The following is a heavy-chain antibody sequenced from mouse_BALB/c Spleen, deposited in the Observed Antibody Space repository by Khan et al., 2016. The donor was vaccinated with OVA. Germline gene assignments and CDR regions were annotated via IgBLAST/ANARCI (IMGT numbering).Heavy chain of an antibody. CDR3: ARSIMAN. CDR1: GYSITSDYA. Sequence: EVQLQESGPGLVKPSQSLSLTCTVTGYSITSDYAWNWIRQFPGNKLEWMGYISYSGSTSYNPSLKSRNSITRDTSKNQFFLQLNSVTTEDTATYYCARSIMANWGQGTTLTVSS. J-gene: IGHJ2*01. CDR2: ISYSGST. V-gene: IGHV3-2*02.